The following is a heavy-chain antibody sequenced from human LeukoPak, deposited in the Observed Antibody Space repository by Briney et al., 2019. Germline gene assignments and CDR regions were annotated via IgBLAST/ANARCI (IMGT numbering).Heavy chain of an antibody. V-gene: IGHV3-30*01. CDR2: ISYDGSNK. CDR1: GFTFSSYA. D-gene: IGHD3-16*01. J-gene: IGHJ5*02. CDR3: ARELMMCWFDP. Sequence: GGSLRLSCAASGFTFSSYAMHWVRQAPGKGLEWVAVISYDGSNKYYADSVKGRFTISRDNSKNTLYLQMNSLRAEDAAVYYCARELMMCWFDPRGQGTLVTVSS.